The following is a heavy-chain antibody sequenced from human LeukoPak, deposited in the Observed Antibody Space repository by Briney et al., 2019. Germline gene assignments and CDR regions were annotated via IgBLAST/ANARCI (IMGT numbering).Heavy chain of an antibody. CDR2: INPNSGGT. Sequence: ASVKVSCKASGYTFTGYYMHWVRQAPGQGLEWMGWINPNSGGTKYAQKFQGRVTMTRDTSISTAYMELSRLRSDDTAVYYCASGEDCSGGSCYFRWFDPWGQGTLVTVSS. J-gene: IGHJ5*02. V-gene: IGHV1-2*02. CDR1: GYTFTGYY. CDR3: ASGEDCSGGSCYFRWFDP. D-gene: IGHD2-15*01.